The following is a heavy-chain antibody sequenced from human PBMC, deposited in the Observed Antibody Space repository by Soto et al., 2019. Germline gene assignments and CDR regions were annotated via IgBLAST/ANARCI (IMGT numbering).Heavy chain of an antibody. J-gene: IGHJ1*01. V-gene: IGHV3-30-3*01. CDR3: ARGIAVAEAYFQH. CDR2: ISYDGSNK. Sequence: GGSLRLSCAASGFTFSSYAMHWVRQAPGKGLEWVAVISYDGSNKYYADSVKGRFTISRDNSKNTLYLQMNSLRAEDTAVYYCARGIAVAEAYFQHWGQGTLVTVSS. CDR1: GFTFSSYA. D-gene: IGHD6-19*01.